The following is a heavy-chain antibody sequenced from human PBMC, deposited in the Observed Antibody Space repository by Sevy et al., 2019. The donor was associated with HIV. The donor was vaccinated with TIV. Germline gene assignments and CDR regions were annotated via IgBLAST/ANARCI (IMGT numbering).Heavy chain of an antibody. CDR3: ARGWYAPPYYYGMDV. J-gene: IGHJ6*02. Sequence: ASVKVSCKASGGTFSSYAISWVRQAPGQGLEWMGGIIPIFGTANYAQKFQGRVTITADESTSTAYMELSSLRSEDTAVYYCARGWYAPPYYYGMDVWGQGTTVTISS. D-gene: IGHD6-19*01. CDR1: GGTFSSYA. V-gene: IGHV1-69*13. CDR2: IIPIFGTA.